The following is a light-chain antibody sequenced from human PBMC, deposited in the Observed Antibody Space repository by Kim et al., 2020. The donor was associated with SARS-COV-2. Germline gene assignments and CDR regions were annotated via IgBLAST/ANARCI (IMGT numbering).Light chain of an antibody. V-gene: IGLV7-43*01. Sequence: PGGTVTLTCSSSTGAVTGDYAPNCYQQKPGQAPRALIYSSTNRTSWTPARFSGSLLGGKAALTVSGVQPDDEADYYCLVYSGGVWVFGGGTQLTVL. CDR3: LVYSGGVWV. CDR2: SST. J-gene: IGLJ3*02. CDR1: TGAVTGDYA.